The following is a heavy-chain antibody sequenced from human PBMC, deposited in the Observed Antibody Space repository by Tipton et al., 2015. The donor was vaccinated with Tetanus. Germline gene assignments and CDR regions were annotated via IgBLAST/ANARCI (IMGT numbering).Heavy chain of an antibody. J-gene: IGHJ3*02. Sequence: SLRLSCAASGFTFDDYTMHWVRQAPGKGLEWVSLIRWNGGGTHYADPVKGRFTVSRDNSKNSLYLQMNSLRAEDTAVYFCAKDLRQLVRVDAFDTWGQGTLVTVSS. CDR3: AKDLRQLVRVDAFDT. V-gene: IGHV3-43*01. CDR1: GFTFDDYT. D-gene: IGHD6-6*01. CDR2: IRWNGGGT.